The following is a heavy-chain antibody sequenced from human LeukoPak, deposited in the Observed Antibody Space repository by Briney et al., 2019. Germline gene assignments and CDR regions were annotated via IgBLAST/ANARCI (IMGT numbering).Heavy chain of an antibody. Sequence: GGSLRLSCAASGFTFSSYSMNWVRQAPGKGLGWVSSISSSSSYIYYADSVKGRFTISRDNAKNSLYLQMNSLRAEDTAVYYCARGMVVRGVIITSFDYWGQGTLVTVSS. V-gene: IGHV3-21*01. CDR3: ARGMVVRGVIITSFDY. D-gene: IGHD3-10*01. CDR2: ISSSSSYI. CDR1: GFTFSSYS. J-gene: IGHJ4*02.